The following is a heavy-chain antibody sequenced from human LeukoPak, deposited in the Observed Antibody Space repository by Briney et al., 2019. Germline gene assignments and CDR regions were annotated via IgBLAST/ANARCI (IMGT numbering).Heavy chain of an antibody. CDR3: ARTQVPFDY. J-gene: IGHJ4*02. Sequence: GGSLRLSCAASGFTFSNAWMSWVRQAPGKGLEWVGRIKSKTDGGTTDYAAPVKDRFTISRDDSKNTLYLQMNSLRAEDTAVYYCARTQVPFDYWGQGTLVTVSS. CDR2: IKSKTDGGTT. D-gene: IGHD1-7*01. CDR1: GFTFSNAW. V-gene: IGHV3-15*01.